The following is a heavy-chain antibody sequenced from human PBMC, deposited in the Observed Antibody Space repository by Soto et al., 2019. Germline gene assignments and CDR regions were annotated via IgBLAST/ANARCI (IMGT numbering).Heavy chain of an antibody. J-gene: IGHJ5*02. D-gene: IGHD3-16*01. CDR1: GGSISSGGYY. Sequence: QVQLQESGPGRVKPSQTLSLTCTVSGGSISSGGYYWSWIRQHPGKGLEWIGYIYYSGSTYYNPSLKSRVTISVDTSKNQFALKLSSVTAADTAVDYCARVGGINWFDPWGQGTLVTVSS. CDR2: IYYSGST. V-gene: IGHV4-31*03. CDR3: ARVGGINWFDP.